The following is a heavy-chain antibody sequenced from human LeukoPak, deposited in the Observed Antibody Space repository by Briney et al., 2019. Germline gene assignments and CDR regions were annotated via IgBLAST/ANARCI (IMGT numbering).Heavy chain of an antibody. CDR1: GGSIGSYY. Sequence: SETLSLTCTVSGGSIGSYYWSWIRQPPGKGLEWIGYIYYSGSTNYNPSLKSRVTISVDTSKNQFSLKLSSVTAADTAVYYCARLVSYDSSGYKKPLFDYWGQGTLVTVSS. CDR2: IYYSGST. V-gene: IGHV4-59*08. J-gene: IGHJ4*02. D-gene: IGHD3-22*01. CDR3: ARLVSYDSSGYKKPLFDY.